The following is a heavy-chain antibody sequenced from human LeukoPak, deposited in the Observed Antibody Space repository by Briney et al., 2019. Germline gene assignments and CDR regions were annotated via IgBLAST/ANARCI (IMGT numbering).Heavy chain of an antibody. CDR1: GFTFSSYA. Sequence: GGSLRLSCAASGFTFSSYAMSWVRQAPGKGLEWVSLIRGSGDRTYYADSVKGRFTISRDNSKNTVYLQMNSLRAEDTAVYYCAKSPGYSSSFDYWGQGTLVSVSS. J-gene: IGHJ4*02. V-gene: IGHV3-23*01. CDR2: IRGSGDRT. D-gene: IGHD6-13*01. CDR3: AKSPGYSSSFDY.